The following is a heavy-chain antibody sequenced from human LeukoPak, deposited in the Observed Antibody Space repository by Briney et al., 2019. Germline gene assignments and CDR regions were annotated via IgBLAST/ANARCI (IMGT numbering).Heavy chain of an antibody. CDR3: AKEGITIFGSLNYFDY. D-gene: IGHD3-3*01. J-gene: IGHJ4*02. V-gene: IGHV3-23*01. CDR1: GFTFSSYA. CDR2: TSGSGGST. Sequence: GGSLRLSCAASGFTFSSYAMSWVRQAPGKGLEWVSATSGSGGSTYYADSVKGRFTISRDNSKNTLYLQMNSLRAEDTAVYYCAKEGITIFGSLNYFDYWGQGTLVTVSS.